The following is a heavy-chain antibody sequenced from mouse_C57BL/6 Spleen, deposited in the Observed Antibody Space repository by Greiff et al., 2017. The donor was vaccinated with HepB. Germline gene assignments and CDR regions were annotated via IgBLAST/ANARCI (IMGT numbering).Heavy chain of an antibody. D-gene: IGHD1-1*01. CDR3: ARGREDYYYSSSYGFAY. CDR1: GYTFTDYY. CDR2: IYPGSGNT. V-gene: IGHV1-76*01. Sequence: VKLMESGAELVRPGASVKLSCKASGYTFTDYYINWVKQRPGQGLEWIARIYPGSGNTYYNEKFKGKATLTAEKSSSTAYMQLSSLTSEDSAVYFCARGREDYYYSSSYGFAYWGQGTLVTVSA. J-gene: IGHJ3*01.